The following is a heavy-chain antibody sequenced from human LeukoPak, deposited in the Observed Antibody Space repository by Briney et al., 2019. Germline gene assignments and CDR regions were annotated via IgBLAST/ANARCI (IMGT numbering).Heavy chain of an antibody. D-gene: IGHD6-13*01. CDR2: IYYSGST. CDR3: ARWNPHIAAAFDY. CDR1: GGSISSSSYY. J-gene: IGHJ4*02. V-gene: IGHV4-39*01. Sequence: MPSETLSLTCTVSGGSISSSSYYWGWLRQPPGKGLEWIGSIYYSGSTYYNPSLKSRVTISVDTSKNQFSLKLSSVTAADTAVYYCARWNPHIAAAFDYWGQGTLVTVSS.